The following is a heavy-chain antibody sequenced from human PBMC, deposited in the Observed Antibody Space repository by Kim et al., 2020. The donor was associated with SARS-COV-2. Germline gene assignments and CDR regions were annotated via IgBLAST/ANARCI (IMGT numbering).Heavy chain of an antibody. CDR2: ISYDGSNK. CDR1: GFTFSSYA. D-gene: IGHD5-18*01. J-gene: IGHJ4*02. V-gene: IGHV3-30*04. Sequence: GGSLRLSCAASGFTFSSYAMHWVRQAPGKGLEWVAVISYDGSNKYYADSVKGRFTISRDNSKNTLYLQMNSLRAEDTAVYYCGRDYARGYSYGFDYWGQGALITDS. CDR3: GRDYARGYSYGFDY.